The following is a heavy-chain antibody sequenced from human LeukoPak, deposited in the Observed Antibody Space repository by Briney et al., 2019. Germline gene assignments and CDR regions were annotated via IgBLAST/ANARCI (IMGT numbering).Heavy chain of an antibody. V-gene: IGHV5-51*01. D-gene: IGHD5-18*01. CDR1: GYSFTSYW. J-gene: IGHJ5*02. CDR2: IYPLDSDT. Sequence: GESLKISCKCSGYSFTSYWIRWVRQMPGKGLEWMGIIYPLDSDTRYSPSFQGQVTISADKSISTAYLQWSSLKASDTAMYYCARTDTAMVTGGWFDPWGQGTLVTVSS. CDR3: ARTDTAMVTGGWFDP.